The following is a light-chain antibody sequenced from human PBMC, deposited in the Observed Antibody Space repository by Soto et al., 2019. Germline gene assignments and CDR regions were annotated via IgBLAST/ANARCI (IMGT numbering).Light chain of an antibody. CDR1: SGHSTYA. CDR3: QTWGTGIVV. J-gene: IGLJ2*01. CDR2: LNSDGSH. V-gene: IGLV4-69*01. Sequence: QPVLTQSPSASASLGASVNLTCTLDSGHSTYAIAWHQQEPEKGPRFLMKLNSDGSHTKGDGIPDRFSGSSSGAERYLTISSLQSEDEADYYCQTWGTGIVVFGGGTQLTVL.